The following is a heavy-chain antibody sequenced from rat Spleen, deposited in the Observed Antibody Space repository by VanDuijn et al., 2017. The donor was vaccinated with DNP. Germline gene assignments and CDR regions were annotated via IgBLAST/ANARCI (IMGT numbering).Heavy chain of an antibody. J-gene: IGHJ2*01. CDR2: IIYDGSST. Sequence: EVQLVETGGGLVQPGGSLKLSCAASGFTFSDYAMAWVRASPKKGLEWVATIIYDGSSTYYRDSVRGRFTISRDNAKSTLYLQMDSLRSEDTATYYCATETNYYSGDVGYFDYWGQGLIVTVSS. CDR3: ATETNYYSGDVGYFDY. D-gene: IGHD1-1*01. CDR1: GFTFSDYA. V-gene: IGHV5S10*01.